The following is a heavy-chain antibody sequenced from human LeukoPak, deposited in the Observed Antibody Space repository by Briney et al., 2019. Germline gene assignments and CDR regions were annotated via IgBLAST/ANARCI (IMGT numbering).Heavy chain of an antibody. CDR2: INDSGGKT. J-gene: IGHJ5*02. D-gene: IGHD3-9*01. CDR3: AKVLVGEDILTGYYQSTKWFDP. CDR1: GFTFSSFA. Sequence: GGSLRLSCAASGFTFSSFAMSWVRQAPGKGLEWVSGINDSGGKTYYADSVKGRFTISRDNPKDTLYLQINNLRAEDTAVYYCAKVLVGEDILTGYYQSTKWFDPWGQGILVTVSS. V-gene: IGHV3-23*01.